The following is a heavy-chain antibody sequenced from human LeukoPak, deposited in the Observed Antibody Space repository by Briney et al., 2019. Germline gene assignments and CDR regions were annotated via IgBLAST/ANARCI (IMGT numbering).Heavy chain of an antibody. J-gene: IGHJ5*02. CDR3: ARGPRRYGRQLYNWFDP. CDR1: GGSFSGYY. V-gene: IGHV4-34*01. D-gene: IGHD5-18*01. CDR2: INHSGST. Sequence: SETLSLTCAVYGGSFSGYYWSWIRQPPGKGLEWIGEINHSGSTNYNPSLKSRVTISVDTSKNQFSLKLSSVTAADTAVYYCARGPRRYGRQLYNWFDPWGQGTLVTVSS.